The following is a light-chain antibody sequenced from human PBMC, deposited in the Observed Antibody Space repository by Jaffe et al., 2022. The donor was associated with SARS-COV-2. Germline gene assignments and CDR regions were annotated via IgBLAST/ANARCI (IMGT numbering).Light chain of an antibody. V-gene: IGKV3-20*01. CDR2: GAS. CDR3: QQYGTSLYT. J-gene: IGKJ2*01. Sequence: EILLTQSPGTLSLSPGERATLSCRASQSVSSSYLAWYQQKPGQAPRLLIYGASNRATGIPDRFSGSASGTDFSLTISRLEAEDFAVYYCQQYGTSLYTFGQGTKLEIK. CDR1: QSVSSSY.